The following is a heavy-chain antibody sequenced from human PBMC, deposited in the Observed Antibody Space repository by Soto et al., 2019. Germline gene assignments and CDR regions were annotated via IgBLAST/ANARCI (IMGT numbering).Heavy chain of an antibody. Sequence: QVQLQESGPGLVRPSQTLSLTCTVSGDSISSADYYWSWIRQTPGKGLEWIGHLFYSGTTYYNPSPKSRLTISVDTSKYHFSLRLTSATAADTAVYYCARDLWVEPELYYYGMDVWGQGTTVPVSS. CDR1: GDSISSADYY. V-gene: IGHV4-30-4*01. J-gene: IGHJ6*02. D-gene: IGHD1-1*01. CDR2: LFYSGTT. CDR3: ARDLWVEPELYYYGMDV.